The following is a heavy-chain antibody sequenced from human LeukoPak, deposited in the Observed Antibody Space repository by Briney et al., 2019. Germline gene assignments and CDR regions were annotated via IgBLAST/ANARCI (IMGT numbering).Heavy chain of an antibody. J-gene: IGHJ4*02. D-gene: IGHD6-19*01. CDR2: IYYSGST. Sequence: PSQTLSLTCTVSGGSISSGGYYWSWIRQPPGKGLEWIGSIYYSGSTYYNPSLKSRVTISVDTSKNQFSLKLSSVTAADTAVYYCARYSSGWYYFDYWGQGTLVTVSS. V-gene: IGHV4-39*07. CDR1: GGSISSGGYY. CDR3: ARYSSGWYYFDY.